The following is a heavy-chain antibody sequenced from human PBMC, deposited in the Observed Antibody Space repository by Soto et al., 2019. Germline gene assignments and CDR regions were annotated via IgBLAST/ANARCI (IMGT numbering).Heavy chain of an antibody. CDR2: IYYSGST. V-gene: IGHV4-31*03. D-gene: IGHD3-22*01. CDR1: GGSISSGGYY. Sequence: LSLTCTVSGGSISSGGYYWSWIRQHPGKGLERIGYIYYSGSTYYNPSLKSRVTISVDTSKNQFSLKLSSVTAADTAVYYCARDRVPDYYDSSGYYPWGQGTLVTVSS. CDR3: ARDRVPDYYDSSGYYP. J-gene: IGHJ5*02.